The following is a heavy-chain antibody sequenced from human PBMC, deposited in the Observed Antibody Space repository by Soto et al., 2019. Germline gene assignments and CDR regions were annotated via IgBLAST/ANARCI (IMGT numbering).Heavy chain of an antibody. D-gene: IGHD3-9*01. V-gene: IGHV3-23*01. CDR3: ARVLTGYYGSPWDF. J-gene: IGHJ4*02. Sequence: EVQLLESGGGLVEPGGSLRLSCAASGFTFSNYGMTWVRQAPGKGLEWLSGIIGSGGHTFHADSMKGRFTISRDNSKNTLCLQMTSLRADDTAVYYCARVLTGYYGSPWDFWGQGTLVTVSS. CDR2: IIGSGGHT. CDR1: GFTFSNYG.